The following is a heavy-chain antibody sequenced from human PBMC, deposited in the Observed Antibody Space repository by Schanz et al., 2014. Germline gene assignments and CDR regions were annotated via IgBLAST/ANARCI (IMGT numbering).Heavy chain of an antibody. D-gene: IGHD2-2*01. J-gene: IGHJ4*02. CDR3: ARAARRTRVVPLYFDY. CDR1: GGSFSGYY. CDR2: INHGGST. V-gene: IGHV4-34*01. Sequence: QVQLQQWGAGLLKPSETLSLTSAVYGGSFSGYYWSWIRQPPGKGLEWIAEINHGGSTNYNPSLKSRVTISVDTSKTQFALKLRSVTAADTAVYYCARAARRTRVVPLYFDYWGQGTLVTVSS.